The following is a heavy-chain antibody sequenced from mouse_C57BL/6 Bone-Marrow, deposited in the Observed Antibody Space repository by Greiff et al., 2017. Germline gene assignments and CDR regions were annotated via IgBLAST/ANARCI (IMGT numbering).Heavy chain of an antibody. D-gene: IGHD1-1*02. J-gene: IGHJ2*01. Sequence: VQLQQSGAELARPGASVKMSCKASGYTFTSYTMHWVKQRPGQGLEWIGYINPSSGYTKYNQKFKDKATLTADKSSSTAYMQLSSLTSEDSAVYYCAHGRSFDYWGQGTTLTVSS. CDR3: AHGRSFDY. CDR1: GYTFTSYT. CDR2: INPSSGYT. V-gene: IGHV1-4*01.